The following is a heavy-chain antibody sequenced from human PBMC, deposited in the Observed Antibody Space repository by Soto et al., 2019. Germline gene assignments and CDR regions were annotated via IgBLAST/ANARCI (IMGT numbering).Heavy chain of an antibody. CDR2: IIPILGIA. D-gene: IGHD6-6*01. V-gene: IGHV1-69*08. CDR3: ERENSSSFFDYYYYYMDV. CDR1: GGTFSSYT. Sequence: QVQLVQSGAEVKKPGSSVKVSCKASGGTFSSYTISWVRQAPGQGLEWMGRIIPILGIANYAQKFQGRVTITADKSTSTAYMELSSLRSEDTAVYYCERENSSSFFDYYYYYMDVWGKGTTVTVSS. J-gene: IGHJ6*03.